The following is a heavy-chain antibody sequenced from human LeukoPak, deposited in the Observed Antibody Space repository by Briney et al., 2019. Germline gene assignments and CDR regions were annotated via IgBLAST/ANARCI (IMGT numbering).Heavy chain of an antibody. V-gene: IGHV4-34*01. J-gene: IGHJ6*03. CDR1: GFTFSSYE. D-gene: IGHD3-22*01. Sequence: GSLRLSCAASGFTFSSYEMNWVRQPPGKGLEWIGEINHSGSTNYNPSLKSRVTISVDTSKNQFSLKLSSVTAADTAVYYCARHSYYYDSSGYYSYYYYHYMDVWGKGTTVTISS. CDR2: INHSGST. CDR3: ARHSYYYDSSGYYSYYYYHYMDV.